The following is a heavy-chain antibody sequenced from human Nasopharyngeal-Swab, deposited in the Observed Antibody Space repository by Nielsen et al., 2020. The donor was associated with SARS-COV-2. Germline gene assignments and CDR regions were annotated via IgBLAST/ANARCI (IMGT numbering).Heavy chain of an antibody. Sequence: GESLKISCAASGFTVSSNYMSWVRQAPGKGLEWVSVIYSGGSTFYADSVKGRFTISRDNSKNTLYLQMNSLTAEDTAVYYCARGNNWADDAFDIWGQRTMVTVSS. J-gene: IGHJ3*02. CDR3: ARGNNWADDAFDI. CDR1: GFTVSSNY. V-gene: IGHV3-53*01. D-gene: IGHD1-1*01. CDR2: IYSGGST.